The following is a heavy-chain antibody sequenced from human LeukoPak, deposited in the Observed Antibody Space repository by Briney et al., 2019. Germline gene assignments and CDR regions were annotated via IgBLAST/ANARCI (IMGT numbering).Heavy chain of an antibody. V-gene: IGHV3-21*01. J-gene: IGHJ3*02. Sequence: GGSLRLSCAASGFTFSSYSMNWVRQAPGKGLEWVSSISSSSSYIYYADSVKGRFTISRDNAKNSLYLQMNSLRAEDTAVYYCARVAHYYDSSGYHDAFDIWGQGTMVTVSS. D-gene: IGHD3-22*01. CDR3: ARVAHYYDSSGYHDAFDI. CDR1: GFTFSSYS. CDR2: ISSSSSYI.